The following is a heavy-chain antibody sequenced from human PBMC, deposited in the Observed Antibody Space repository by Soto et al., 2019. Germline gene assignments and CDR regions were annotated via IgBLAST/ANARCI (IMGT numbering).Heavy chain of an antibody. D-gene: IGHD3-3*01. CDR1: GFTFSDYY. V-gene: IGHV3-11*01. Sequence: GGSLRLSCAASGFTFSDYYMSWIRQAPGKGLEWVSYISSSGNNIYYAESVKGRFTISRDNAKNSLYLQMNSVGAEDTAVYYCARDSYYTMGWFDPWGQGTLVTVSS. J-gene: IGHJ5*02. CDR3: ARDSYYTMGWFDP. CDR2: ISSSGNNI.